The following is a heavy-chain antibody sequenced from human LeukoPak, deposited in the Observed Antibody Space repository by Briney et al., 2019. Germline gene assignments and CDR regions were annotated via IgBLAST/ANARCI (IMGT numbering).Heavy chain of an antibody. CDR2: ISAGGGSS. CDR1: GFTFSNYA. Sequence: GGSLRLSCAASGFTFSNYAMSWVRQAPGKGLEWVSGISAGGGSSYYADSVKGRFTISRDNSKNTLYLQMSSLRAEDTAVYYCAKTGYCTNGVCYNYAMVVWGQGTTVTVSS. J-gene: IGHJ6*02. D-gene: IGHD2-8*01. CDR3: AKTGYCTNGVCYNYAMVV. V-gene: IGHV3-23*01.